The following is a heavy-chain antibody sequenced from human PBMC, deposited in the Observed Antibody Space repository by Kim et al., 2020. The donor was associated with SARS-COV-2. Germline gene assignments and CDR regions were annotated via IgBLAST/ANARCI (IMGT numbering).Heavy chain of an antibody. J-gene: IGHJ5*02. CDR1: GGSFSGYY. CDR3: ARGRDYDFWSGPYSQCWFDP. V-gene: IGHV4-34*01. CDR2: INHSGST. D-gene: IGHD3-3*01. Sequence: SETLSLTCAVYGGSFSGYYWSWIRQPPGKGLEWIGEINHSGSTNYNPSLKSRVTISVDTSKNQFSLKLSSVTAADTAVYYCARGRDYDFWSGPYSQCWFDPWGQGTLVTVSS.